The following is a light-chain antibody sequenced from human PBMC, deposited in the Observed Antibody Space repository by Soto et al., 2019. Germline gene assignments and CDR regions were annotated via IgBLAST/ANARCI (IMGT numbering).Light chain of an antibody. CDR2: CGS. J-gene: IGKJ2*01. CDR3: QHYGNSMYT. CDR1: QSVISTY. V-gene: IGKV3-20*01. Sequence: EVVLTQSPGTLSLSPGDRATISCRASQSVISTYLAWYQQKPGQAPRLLISCGSGRATGIPDRFSGSATGTDFTLTISRLEPEDFEVYYCQHYGNSMYTFGQGTKLEIK.